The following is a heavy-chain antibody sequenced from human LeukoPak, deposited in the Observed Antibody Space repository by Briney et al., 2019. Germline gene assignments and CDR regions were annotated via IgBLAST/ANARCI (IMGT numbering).Heavy chain of an antibody. J-gene: IGHJ4*02. CDR2: ISHSGST. CDR3: ARGDGYCSSWAFYY. V-gene: IGHV4-34*01. CDR1: GGSYSDYF. D-gene: IGHD6-13*01. Sequence: SETLSLTCAVYGGSYSDYFWSWLRHPPGKGLEGIGEISHSGSTTYHPSLGSRITISENTSKKHFFLKMSSVTAADTAVYYCARGDGYCSSWAFYYWGQGTLVTVSS.